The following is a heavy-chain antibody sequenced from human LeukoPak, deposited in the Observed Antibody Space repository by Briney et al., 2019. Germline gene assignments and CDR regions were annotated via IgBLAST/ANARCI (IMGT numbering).Heavy chain of an antibody. CDR2: IYYSGST. D-gene: IGHD2-2*01. J-gene: IGHJ5*02. V-gene: IGHV4-59*01. Sequence: SETLSLTCTVSGGSISSCYWSWIRQPPGKGLEGIGYIYYSGSTNYNPSLKSRVTISVDTSKNQFSLKLSSVTAADTAVYYCARGIVVPAARFDPWGQGTLVTVSS. CDR3: ARGIVVPAARFDP. CDR1: GGSISSCY.